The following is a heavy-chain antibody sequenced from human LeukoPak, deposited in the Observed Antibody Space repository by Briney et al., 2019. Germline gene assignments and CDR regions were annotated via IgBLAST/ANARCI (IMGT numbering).Heavy chain of an antibody. V-gene: IGHV4-4*07. CDR3: ARDHYCGTDCHYFFDD. J-gene: IGHJ4*02. CDR1: GASVSSYY. D-gene: IGHD2-21*02. Sequence: PSETLSLTCSVSGASVSSYYWSWIQQPAGKGLEWIGRMYTSGSANYNPSLKSRVTMSVDTSKNQLSLKLNSLTAADTAVYYCARDHYCGTDCHYFFDDWGQGTLVTVSS. CDR2: MYTSGSA.